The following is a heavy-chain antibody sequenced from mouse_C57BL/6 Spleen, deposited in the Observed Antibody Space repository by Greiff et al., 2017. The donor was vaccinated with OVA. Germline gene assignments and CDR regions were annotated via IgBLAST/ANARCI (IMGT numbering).Heavy chain of an antibody. V-gene: IGHV1-55*01. CDR1: GYTFTSYW. CDR2: IYPGSGST. CDR3: ARWVTTVVAYYYAMDY. Sequence: QFQLQQPGAELVKPGASVKMSCKASGYTFTSYWITWVKQRPGQGLEWIGDIYPGSGSTTYNEKFKSKATLTVDTSSSTAYMQLSSLTSEDSAVYYCARWVTTVVAYYYAMDYWGQGTSVTVSS. J-gene: IGHJ4*01. D-gene: IGHD1-1*01.